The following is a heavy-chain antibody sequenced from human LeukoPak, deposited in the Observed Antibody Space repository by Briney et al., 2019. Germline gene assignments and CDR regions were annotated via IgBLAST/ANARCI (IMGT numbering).Heavy chain of an antibody. CDR3: ARDLRGYTGYNYYDY. Sequence: RGSLRLSCAASGFTFSDYYMSWIRQAPGTGLEWVSYISSDSAYTNYADSLRGRFTISRDNAKNSLYLQMNSLRAEDTAVYYCARDLRGYTGYNYYDYWGQGTLVIVSS. J-gene: IGHJ4*02. D-gene: IGHD5-12*01. CDR1: GFTFSDYY. V-gene: IGHV3-11*06. CDR2: ISSDSAYT.